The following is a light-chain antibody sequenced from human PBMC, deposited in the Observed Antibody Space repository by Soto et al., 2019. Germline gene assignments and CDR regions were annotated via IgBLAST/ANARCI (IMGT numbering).Light chain of an antibody. V-gene: IGLV2-8*01. Sequence: QSALTQPPSASGSPGQSVTISCTGTSSDVGGYNYVSWYQQHPGKAPKLMIYEVSKRPSGVPDRFSGSKSGNTASLTVSGLQAEDEADYYCSSYAGSNNFGVFGGGTKLTLL. CDR3: SSYAGSNNFGV. CDR2: EVS. J-gene: IGLJ2*01. CDR1: SSDVGGYNY.